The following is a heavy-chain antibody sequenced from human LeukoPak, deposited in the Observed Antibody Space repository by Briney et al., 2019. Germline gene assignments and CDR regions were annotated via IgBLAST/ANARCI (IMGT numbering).Heavy chain of an antibody. CDR2: ISAYNGNT. V-gene: IGHV1-18*01. D-gene: IGHD4-11*01. CDR1: GYTFTSYG. CDR3: ARDQPTTVTVYYYYGMDV. J-gene: IGHJ6*02. Sequence: ASVKVSCKTSGYTFTSYGISWVRQAPGQGLEWMGWISAYNGNTKYAQKLQGRVTMTTDTSTSTAYMELRSLRSDDTAVYYCARDQPTTVTVYYYYGMDVWGQGTTVTVSS.